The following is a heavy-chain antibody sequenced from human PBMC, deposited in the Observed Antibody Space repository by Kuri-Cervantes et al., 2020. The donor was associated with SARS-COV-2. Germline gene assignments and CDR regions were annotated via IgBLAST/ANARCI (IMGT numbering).Heavy chain of an antibody. CDR1: GYTFTGYY. CDR3: ARERFIVATIVSVWFDP. D-gene: IGHD5-12*01. J-gene: IGHJ5*02. Sequence: ASVKVSCKASGYTFTGYYMHWVRQAPGQGLEWMGWINPNSGGTNYAQKFQGRATMTRDTSISTAYMEPSRLRSDDTAVYYCARERFIVATIVSVWFDPWGQGTLVTVSS. V-gene: IGHV1-2*02. CDR2: INPNSGGT.